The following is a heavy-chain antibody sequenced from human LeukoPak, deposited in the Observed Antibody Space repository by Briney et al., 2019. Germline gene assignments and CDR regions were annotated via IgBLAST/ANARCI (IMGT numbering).Heavy chain of an antibody. CDR1: GYTFSTYG. Sequence: ASVKVSLKASGYTFSTYGISWVRQAPGQGLEWMAWISAYNGNTNYAQKFQGRVTMTTDTSTSTAYMELKSLRSDDTAVYYCARDPRKTYSSGWYYFDYWGQGTLVTVSS. CDR2: ISAYNGNT. V-gene: IGHV1-18*01. CDR3: ARDPRKTYSSGWYYFDY. J-gene: IGHJ4*02. D-gene: IGHD6-19*01.